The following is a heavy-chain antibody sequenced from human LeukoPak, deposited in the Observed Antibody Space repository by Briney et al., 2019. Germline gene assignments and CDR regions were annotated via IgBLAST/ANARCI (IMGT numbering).Heavy chain of an antibody. V-gene: IGHV4-34*01. J-gene: IGHJ5*02. CDR1: GGSFSGYY. CDR3: ARGYYDFWSGYYTNRFDP. CDR2: INHSGST. D-gene: IGHD3-3*01. Sequence: SETLSLTCAVYGGSFSGYYWSWIRQPPGKGLEWIGEINHSGSTNYNPSLKSRVTISVDTSKNQFSLKLSSVTAADTAVYYCARGYYDFWSGYYTNRFDPWGQGTLVTVSS.